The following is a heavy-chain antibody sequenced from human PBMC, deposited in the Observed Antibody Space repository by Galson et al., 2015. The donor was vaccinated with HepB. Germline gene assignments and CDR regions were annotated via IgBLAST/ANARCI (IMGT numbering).Heavy chain of an antibody. V-gene: IGHV1-3*01. CDR1: GYTFITYT. CDR3: ARAVHVYYVDGGYY. D-gene: IGHD3-22*01. Sequence: SVKVSCKASGYTFITYTIHWVRQAPGQRLEWMGFINAGNGNTKYSQKFQGRVTITRDTSTSTAYMELSSLRSEDTAVYYCARAVHVYYVDGGYYWGQGSLVTVFS. CDR2: INAGNGNT. J-gene: IGHJ4*02.